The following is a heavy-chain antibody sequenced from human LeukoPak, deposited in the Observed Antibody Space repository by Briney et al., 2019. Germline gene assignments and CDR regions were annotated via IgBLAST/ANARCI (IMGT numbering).Heavy chain of an antibody. CDR1: GYTFTSYG. CDR3: ATFTYYYDSSGYYPFDY. Sequence: VASVKVSCKASGYTFTSYGISWVRQAPGQGLEWMGRINPNSGGTNYAQKFQGRVTMTRDTSISTAYMGLSRLRSDDTAVYYCATFTYYYDSSGYYPFDYWGQGTLVTVSS. D-gene: IGHD3-22*01. J-gene: IGHJ4*02. CDR2: INPNSGGT. V-gene: IGHV1-2*06.